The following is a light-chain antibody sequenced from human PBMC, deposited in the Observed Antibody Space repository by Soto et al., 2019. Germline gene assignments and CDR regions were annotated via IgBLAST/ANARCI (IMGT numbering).Light chain of an antibody. J-gene: IGKJ1*01. Sequence: EIVLTQSPATLSVFPGEKATLSCGASQSVSNNLAWYHQKPGQAPRPLIYGASSRATGIPDRFSGSGSGTDFTLTISRLEPEDFAVYYCQQYGSSPRTFGQGTKVEIK. V-gene: IGKV3-20*01. CDR3: QQYGSSPRT. CDR2: GAS. CDR1: QSVSNN.